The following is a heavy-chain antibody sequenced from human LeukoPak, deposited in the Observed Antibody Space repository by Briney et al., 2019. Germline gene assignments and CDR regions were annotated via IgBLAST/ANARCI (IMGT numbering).Heavy chain of an antibody. CDR2: INPNSGGT. J-gene: IGHJ4*02. CDR1: GYSFTDYY. Sequence: ASVKVSCKTSGYSFTDYYMHWVRQAPGQGLEWMGWINPNSGGTNFAQKFQGRVTMTRDTSISTAYMELSRLRSDDTAVYYCAREGVRYCSSTSCYRDFDYWGQGTLVTVSS. D-gene: IGHD2-2*01. V-gene: IGHV1-2*02. CDR3: AREGVRYCSSTSCYRDFDY.